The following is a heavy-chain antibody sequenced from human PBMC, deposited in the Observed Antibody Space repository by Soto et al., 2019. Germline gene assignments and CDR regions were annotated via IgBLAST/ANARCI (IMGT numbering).Heavy chain of an antibody. CDR1: GGSINSHY. CDR3: ARGGWDPYYYYGMDV. Sequence: SGTLALTRTVSGGSINSHYWSWIRQPAVKGLEWIGRIYTSLSTNYNPSLKSRVTISVDTSKNQFSLKLSSVPAADTAVYYCARGGWDPYYYYGMDVWGQGTTVTVSS. D-gene: IGHD1-26*01. J-gene: IGHJ6*02. V-gene: IGHV4-4*07. CDR2: IYTSLST.